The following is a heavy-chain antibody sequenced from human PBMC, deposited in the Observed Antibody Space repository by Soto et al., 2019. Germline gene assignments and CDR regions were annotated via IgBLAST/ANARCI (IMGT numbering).Heavy chain of an antibody. Sequence: QLLQSGGGLVQPGGSLTLSCAASGFTFGTTDMSWVRQAPGEGLEWVSTIDGSGGITYYADSVKVRFTISRDNSKNTVYLQMNSRRGDDTALYYCVKNSGWFNTWGQGALVTVSS. CDR3: VKNSGWFNT. CDR1: GFTFGTTD. CDR2: IDGSGGIT. V-gene: IGHV3-23*01. J-gene: IGHJ5*02. D-gene: IGHD3-10*01.